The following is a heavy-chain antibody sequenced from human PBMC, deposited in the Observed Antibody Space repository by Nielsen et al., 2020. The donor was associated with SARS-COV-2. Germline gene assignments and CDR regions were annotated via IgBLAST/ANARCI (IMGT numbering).Heavy chain of an antibody. J-gene: IGHJ4*02. D-gene: IGHD3-22*01. V-gene: IGHV3-15*01. CDR3: TTVFPDYGDYVELEYYYDSSGYYRDY. CDR2: IKSKTDGGTT. Sequence: WIRQPPGKGLEWVGRIKSKTDGGTTDYAAPVKGRFTISRDDSKNTLYLQMNSLKTEDTAVYYCTTVFPDYGDYVELEYYYDSSGYYRDYWGQGTLVTASS.